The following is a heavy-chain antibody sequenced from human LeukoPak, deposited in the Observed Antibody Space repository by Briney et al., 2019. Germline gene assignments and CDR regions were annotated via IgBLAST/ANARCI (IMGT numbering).Heavy chain of an antibody. V-gene: IGHV4-34*01. J-gene: IGHJ5*02. CDR1: GGSFSGYY. D-gene: IGHD2-2*02. Sequence: SETLSLTCAVYGGSFSGYYWSWIRQPPGKGLEWTGEINHSGSTNYNPSLKSRVTISVDTSKNQFSLKLSSVTAADTAVYYCARGGNNCSSTSCYISWFDPWGQGTLVTVSS. CDR2: INHSGST. CDR3: ARGGNNCSSTSCYISWFDP.